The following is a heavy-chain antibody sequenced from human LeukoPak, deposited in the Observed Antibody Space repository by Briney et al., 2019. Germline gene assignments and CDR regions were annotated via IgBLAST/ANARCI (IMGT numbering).Heavy chain of an antibody. CDR1: GFTFSSYA. CDR2: ISGSGGST. D-gene: IGHD2-2*02. CDR3: AKQIVVVPAAIPDYFDY. J-gene: IGHJ4*02. Sequence: TGGSLRLSCAASGFTFSSYAMSWVRQAPGKGLEWVSAISGSGGSTYYADSVKGRFTISRDNSKNTLYLQMNSLRAEDTAVYYCAKQIVVVPAAIPDYFDYWGQGTLVTVSS. V-gene: IGHV3-23*01.